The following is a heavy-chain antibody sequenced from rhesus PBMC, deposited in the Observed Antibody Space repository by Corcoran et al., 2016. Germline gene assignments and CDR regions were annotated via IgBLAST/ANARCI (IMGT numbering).Heavy chain of an antibody. CDR3: ARYNWNYGYFDY. D-gene: IGHD1-26*01. J-gene: IGHJ4*01. Sequence: QVTLKESGPALVKPTQTLTLTCTFSGFSLTTSGMGVGWIRQPPGKALEWLALIYWDDDKRYSTSLKSRPTFSKDASKNQVVLTMTNMDPVDTATYYCARYNWNYGYFDYWGQGVLVTVSS. CDR1: GFSLTTSGMG. V-gene: IGHV2-174*01. CDR2: IYWDDDK.